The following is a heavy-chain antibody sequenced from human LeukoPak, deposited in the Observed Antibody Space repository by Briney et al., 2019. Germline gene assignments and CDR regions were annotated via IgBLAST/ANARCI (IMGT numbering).Heavy chain of an antibody. Sequence: ASVKVSCKASGYTFTGYIINWVRQAPGQGLEWMGWINTNTGNPTYAQGFAGRFAFSLDTSVSTAYLQISSLRSEDTAVYFCARVGSAWSSHFDIWGQGTMVTVSS. D-gene: IGHD6-19*01. CDR2: INTNTGNP. CDR3: ARVGSAWSSHFDI. CDR1: GYTFTGYI. V-gene: IGHV7-4-1*02. J-gene: IGHJ3*02.